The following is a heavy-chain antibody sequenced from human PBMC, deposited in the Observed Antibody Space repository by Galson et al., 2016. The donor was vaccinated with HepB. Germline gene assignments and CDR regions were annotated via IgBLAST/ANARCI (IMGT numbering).Heavy chain of an antibody. D-gene: IGHD3-3*01. CDR1: GFSFSNYS. CDR3: AKVPSGFGVVRGDI. Sequence: SLRLSCAASGFSFSNYSMNWVRQAPGKGLEWVSSISGRGDNTYYADSVRGRFTISRDESKTTLYLQMNSLRAEDTAVYYCAKVPSGFGVVRGDIWGQGTTVTVSS. CDR2: ISGRGDNT. J-gene: IGHJ6*02. V-gene: IGHV3-23*01.